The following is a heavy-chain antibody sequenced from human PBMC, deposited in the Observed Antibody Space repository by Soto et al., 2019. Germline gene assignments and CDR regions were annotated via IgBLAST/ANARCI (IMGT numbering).Heavy chain of an antibody. J-gene: IGHJ4*02. CDR3: GGRYGGFDH. D-gene: IGHD3-16*01. CDR1: EFSFSRSY. V-gene: IGHV3-21*06. CDR2: ISSGGDST. Sequence: EVQLVESGGGLVKPGGSLRLSCAASEFSFSRSYMNWIRQAPGKGLEWVSSISSGGDSTFYADSMKGRFTISRDNTKNSLFLQMKSLTAEDTAVEYCGGRYGGFDHWIQGTLVTVYS.